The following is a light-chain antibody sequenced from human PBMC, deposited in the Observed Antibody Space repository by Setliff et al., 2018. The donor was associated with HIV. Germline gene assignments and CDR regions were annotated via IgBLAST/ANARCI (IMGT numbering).Light chain of an antibody. CDR1: TGAVTSGHY. J-gene: IGLJ2*01. CDR3: LLSYSGARL. V-gene: IGLV7-46*01. Sequence: AVLTQEPSLTVSPGGTVTLTCGSSTGAVTSGHYPYWFQQRPGQAPRTLIYDTTNRHSWTPARFSGYLLGGKAALTLSRAQPEDEADYYCLLSYSGARLFGGGTKVTVL. CDR2: DTT.